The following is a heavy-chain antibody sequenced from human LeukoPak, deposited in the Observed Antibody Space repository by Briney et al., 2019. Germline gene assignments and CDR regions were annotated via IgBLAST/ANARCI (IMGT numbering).Heavy chain of an antibody. J-gene: IGHJ4*02. Sequence: SETLSLTCTVSGGSISIYYWSWIRQPAGKGLEWIGRIYTSGSTYYNPSLKSRVTISVDTSKNQFSLKLSSVTAADTAVYYCARRPLGSSLDYWGQGTLVTVSS. CDR1: GGSISIYY. CDR3: ARRPLGSSLDY. V-gene: IGHV4-4*07. D-gene: IGHD6-13*01. CDR2: IYTSGST.